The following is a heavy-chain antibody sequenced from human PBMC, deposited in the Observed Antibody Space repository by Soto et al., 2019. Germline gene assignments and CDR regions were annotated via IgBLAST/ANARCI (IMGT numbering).Heavy chain of an antibody. J-gene: IGHJ5*02. D-gene: IGHD2-15*01. V-gene: IGHV5-51*01. CDR2: IYPRNSDT. CDR3: ATLDRSRRYSGFYP. CDR1: GYSFTNYC. Sequence: VASLKISGQASGYSFTNYCIAWVRQKPWKGLESMGIIYPRNSDTKYRPSFQGKVTISADKSISTASLPWSNLKASDTAMYYWATLDRSRRYSGFYPLGQGTLVTFSS.